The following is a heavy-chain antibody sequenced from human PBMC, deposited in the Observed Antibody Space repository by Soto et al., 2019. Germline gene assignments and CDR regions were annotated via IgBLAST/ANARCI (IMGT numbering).Heavy chain of an antibody. CDR1: GRSISSYY. CDR2: THYSGST. V-gene: IGHV4-59*01. Sequence: PSDTLSLTFTFSGRSISSYYWNWIRPPPGKGLEWIGYTHYSGSTNYNPSLKSRVTISVDTSKNQFSLKLSSVTAADTGVYYCARDSRRDGYTLLYGMDVWGQGTTVT. J-gene: IGHJ6*02. CDR3: ARDSRRDGYTLLYGMDV. D-gene: IGHD5-12*01.